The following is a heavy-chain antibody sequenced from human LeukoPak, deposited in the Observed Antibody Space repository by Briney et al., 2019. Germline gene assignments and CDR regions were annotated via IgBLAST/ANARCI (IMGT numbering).Heavy chain of an antibody. V-gene: IGHV1-2*02. CDR1: GYTFTGYY. CDR2: INPNSGDT. CDR3: ARSPFTGGWWDP. Sequence: ASVKVSCKASGYTFTGYYMHWVRQAPGQGLEWMGWINPNSGDTNYAQKFQGRVTMTRDTSISTAYVELSRLRSDDTAVYYCARSPFTGGWWDPWGQGPLVTVSS. J-gene: IGHJ5*02. D-gene: IGHD2-15*01.